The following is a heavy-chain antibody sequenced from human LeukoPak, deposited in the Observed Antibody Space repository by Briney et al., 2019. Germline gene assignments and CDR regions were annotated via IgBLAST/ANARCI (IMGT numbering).Heavy chain of an antibody. CDR3: ASEDTAMSTGFDY. Sequence: ASVKVSCQASGGTFSSYAISWVRQAPGQGLEWMGRIIPILSIANYAQNIQGRVTTTADKSTSTAYIELSSRRSEDTAVYYCASEDTAMSTGFDYRGQGTLVTVSS. J-gene: IGHJ4*02. D-gene: IGHD5-18*01. CDR2: IIPILSIA. CDR1: GGTFSSYA. V-gene: IGHV1-69*04.